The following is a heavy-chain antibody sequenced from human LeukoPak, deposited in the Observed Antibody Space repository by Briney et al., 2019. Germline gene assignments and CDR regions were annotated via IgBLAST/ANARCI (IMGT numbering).Heavy chain of an antibody. V-gene: IGHV4-31*03. Sequence: PSQTLSLTCTVSGGSISSGGDYWSWIRQLPGKGLEWIGYIYSSGSPYYNPSLESRLTISLDTSKNQFSLKLSSVTAADTAVYYCARDRGKYYLDYWGQGTLVTVSS. CDR3: ARDRGKYYLDY. CDR2: IYSSGSP. J-gene: IGHJ4*02. D-gene: IGHD3-10*01. CDR1: GGSISSGGDY.